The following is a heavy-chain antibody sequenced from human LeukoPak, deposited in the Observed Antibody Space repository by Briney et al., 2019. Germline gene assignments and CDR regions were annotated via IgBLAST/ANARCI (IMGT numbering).Heavy chain of an antibody. Sequence: GGSLRLSCAASGFTFDDFAMSWIRQAPGKGLEWVSGISYNGGITGYGDSVKGRSTISRDNAKNPLYLQMNSLRAEDTALYYCARVPASAISTLPRFDYWGQGTLVTVSS. D-gene: IGHD2-2*02. CDR3: ARVPASAISTLPRFDY. CDR2: ISYNGGIT. CDR1: GFTFDDFA. J-gene: IGHJ4*02. V-gene: IGHV3-20*04.